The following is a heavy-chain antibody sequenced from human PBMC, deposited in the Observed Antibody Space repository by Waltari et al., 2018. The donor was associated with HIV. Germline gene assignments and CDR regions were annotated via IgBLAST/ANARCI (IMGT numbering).Heavy chain of an antibody. Sequence: EVQLVESGGGLLQPGRSLRLSCIASGFTFGDYAMSWFRQAPGKGLEWVGFIRSKAYGGTTEYAASVKGRFTFSRDDSKSIAYLEMNSLKTEDTAVYYCTRAGYWEVVVAAPGYWFDPWGQGTLVTVSS. V-gene: IGHV3-49*03. D-gene: IGHD2-15*01. CDR3: TRAGYWEVVVAAPGYWFDP. CDR1: GFTFGDYA. J-gene: IGHJ5*02. CDR2: IRSKAYGGTT.